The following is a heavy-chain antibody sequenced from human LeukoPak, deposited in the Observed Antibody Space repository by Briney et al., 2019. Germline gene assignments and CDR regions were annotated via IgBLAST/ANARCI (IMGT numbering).Heavy chain of an antibody. Sequence: GGSLRLSCAVSGFTFKLYWMHWVRQAPGKGPVWVSRINEDGSDTTYADSVKGRFTISRDDAKNMLFLQMNSLRAEDTAVYYCVRGGPSTWSWGQGTLVTVSS. CDR2: INEDGSDT. J-gene: IGHJ5*02. CDR1: GFTFKLYW. D-gene: IGHD2-15*01. CDR3: VRGGPSTWS. V-gene: IGHV3-74*01.